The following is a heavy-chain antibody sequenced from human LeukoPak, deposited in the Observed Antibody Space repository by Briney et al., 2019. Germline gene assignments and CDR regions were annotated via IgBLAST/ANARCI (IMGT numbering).Heavy chain of an antibody. J-gene: IGHJ5*02. Sequence: SETLSLTCTVSGGSISSSSYYWGWIRQPPGKGLEWIVSSHCGGRTFYNPSLMSRGTMAVDTSKNQFSLKLSSVTAADKAVYYCARLGYRYGRVNWFDHWGQGTLATVSS. V-gene: IGHV4-39*07. CDR2: SHCGGRT. D-gene: IGHD5-18*01. CDR3: ARLGYRYGRVNWFDH. CDR1: GGSISSSSYY.